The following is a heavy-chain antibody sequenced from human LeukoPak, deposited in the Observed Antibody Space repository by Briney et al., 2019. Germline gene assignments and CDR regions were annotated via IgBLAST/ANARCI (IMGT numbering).Heavy chain of an antibody. CDR1: GFSLSTSGMC. CDR2: IDWDDDK. J-gene: IGHJ5*02. V-gene: IGHV2-70*11. Sequence: SGPTLVNPTQTLTLTCTFSGFSLSTSGMCVSWIRQPPGKALEWLARIDWDDDKYYSTSLKTRLTISKGTSKNQVVLTMTNMDPVDTATYYCARIRAKTNWFDPWGQGTLVTVSS. CDR3: ARIRAKTNWFDP.